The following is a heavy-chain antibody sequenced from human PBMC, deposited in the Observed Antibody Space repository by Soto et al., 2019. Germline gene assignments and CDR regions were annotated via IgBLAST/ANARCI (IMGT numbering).Heavy chain of an antibody. J-gene: IGHJ4*02. CDR1: GYTFTTYY. CDR3: ARAAYCSGGSCFHGNFDY. D-gene: IGHD2-15*01. CDR2: INPNGGST. Sequence: QVQLVQSGAEVKKPGASVKVSCKACGYTFTTYYMHWVRQAPGQGLEWMGIINPNGGSTTYAQKCKGRVTMTRDTSTSTGYLELSSLRSEDTAVYYCARAAYCSGGSCFHGNFDYSGQRTLVTVS. V-gene: IGHV1-46*01.